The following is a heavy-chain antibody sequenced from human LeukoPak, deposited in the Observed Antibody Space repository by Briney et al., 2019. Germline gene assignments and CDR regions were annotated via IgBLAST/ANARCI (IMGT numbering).Heavy chain of an antibody. Sequence: GGSLRLSCATSGFTFSSYAVSWVRQAPGKGLEWVSGISNSGGSSHYADSVKGRFTISRDNSKSTLYLQMNSLRAEDTAVYYCAKVSFISGWAPIDYWGQGTLVTVSS. CDR3: AKVSFISGWAPIDY. CDR2: ISNSGGSS. D-gene: IGHD6-19*01. J-gene: IGHJ4*02. V-gene: IGHV3-23*01. CDR1: GFTFSSYA.